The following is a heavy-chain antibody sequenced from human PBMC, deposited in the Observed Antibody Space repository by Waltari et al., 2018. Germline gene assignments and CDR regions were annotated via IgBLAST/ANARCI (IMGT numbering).Heavy chain of an antibody. CDR3: ETYGGVGATHEYFQH. Sequence: QVQLVQSGAEVKKPGASVKVSCKVSGYTLTDLSMHWVRQAPGKGLRWMGGFDPEEGKTIYAQKFQGRGTMTEETPTDTAYMELSSLRLEDTAGYYGETYGGVGATHEYFQHWGQGTLVTVSS. CDR2: FDPEEGKT. CDR1: GYTLTDLS. V-gene: IGHV1-24*01. J-gene: IGHJ1*01. D-gene: IGHD1-26*01.